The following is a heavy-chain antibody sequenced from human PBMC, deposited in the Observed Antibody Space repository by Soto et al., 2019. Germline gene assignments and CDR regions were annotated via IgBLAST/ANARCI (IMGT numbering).Heavy chain of an antibody. CDR2: IRSKTNNYAT. CDR3: TRFPRETPVTVFGY. J-gene: IGHJ4*02. Sequence: EVQLVESGGGLVQPGGSLKLSCAASGFTFSGYAIHWVRQASGKGLEWVGRIRSKTNNYATVYAASVRGRFTISRDDSKNTAYLQINSLKTEDTAVYYCTRFPRETPVTVFGYWGQGTLVTVSS. D-gene: IGHD4-17*01. V-gene: IGHV3-73*02. CDR1: GFTFSGYA.